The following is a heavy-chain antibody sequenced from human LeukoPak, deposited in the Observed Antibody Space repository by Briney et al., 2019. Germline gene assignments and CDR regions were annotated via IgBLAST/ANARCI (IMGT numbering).Heavy chain of an antibody. V-gene: IGHV4-59*12. J-gene: IGHJ4*02. CDR2: IYYSGST. Sequence: SGTLSLTCTVSGGSISSYYWSWIRQPPGKGLEWIGYIYYSGSTNYNPSLKSRVTISVDTSKNQFSLKLSSVTAADTAVYYCAREQLGTSFDYWGQGTLVTVSS. CDR1: GGSISSYY. CDR3: AREQLGTSFDY. D-gene: IGHD6-6*01.